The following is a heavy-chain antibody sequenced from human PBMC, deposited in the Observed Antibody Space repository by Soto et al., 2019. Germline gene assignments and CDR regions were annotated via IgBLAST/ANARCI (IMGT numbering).Heavy chain of an antibody. CDR1: GYTFTSHD. CDR2: MNPNSGHT. V-gene: IGHV1-8*01. Sequence: QVQLVQSGAEMKKPGASVKVSCKASGYTFTSHDINWMRQTTGQGLEWMGWMNPNSGHTNYAQKFQGRVTMTRDTSISAAYLSLTNLRSEDTAIYFCASDMSTNWGQGTLVTVSS. J-gene: IGHJ4*02. D-gene: IGHD2-2*01. CDR3: ASDMSTN.